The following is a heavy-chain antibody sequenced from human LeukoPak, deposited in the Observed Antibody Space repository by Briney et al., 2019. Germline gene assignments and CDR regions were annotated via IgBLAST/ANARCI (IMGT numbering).Heavy chain of an antibody. D-gene: IGHD2/OR15-2a*01. CDR3: AREGNRGMDV. CDR2: IIPILGIA. V-gene: IGHV1-69*04. Sequence: SVKVSCKASGGTFSSYAISWVRQAPGQGLEWMGRIIPILGIANYAQKFQGRVTITADKSTSTAYMELSSLRSEDMAVYYCAREGNRGMDVWGQGTTVTVSS. J-gene: IGHJ6*02. CDR1: GGTFSSYA.